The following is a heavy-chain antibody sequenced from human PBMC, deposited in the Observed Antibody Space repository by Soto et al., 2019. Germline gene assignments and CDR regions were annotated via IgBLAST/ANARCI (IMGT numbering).Heavy chain of an antibody. J-gene: IGHJ6*02. CDR3: ARTRQTQLQYDFGMHA. D-gene: IGHD3-3*01. CDR1: TFGGFA. CDR2: LSGTGYGT. Sequence: TFGGFARNRVLKDPGKGLEWVSGLSGTGYGTYYADSVKGRFTISRDSSSNTLYLQMHSLRGEDTGIYDCARTRQTQLQYDFGMHAGRLGPSVTASS. V-gene: IGHV3-23*01.